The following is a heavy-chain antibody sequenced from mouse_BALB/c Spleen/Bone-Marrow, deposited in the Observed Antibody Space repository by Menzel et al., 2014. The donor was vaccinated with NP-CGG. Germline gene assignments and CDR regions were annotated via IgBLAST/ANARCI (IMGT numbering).Heavy chain of an antibody. CDR2: INSNGGRT. D-gene: IGHD2-3*01. CDR3: ARDGYYVFYAMDY. J-gene: IGHJ4*01. Sequence: EVKLVESGGGLVQPGGSLKLSCAASGFTFSSYGMSWVRPTPDKRLELVATINSNGGRTYYPDSVKGRFTISRDNAKNTLYLQMSSLKSEDTAMYYCARDGYYVFYAMDYWGQGTSVTVSS. V-gene: IGHV5-6-3*01. CDR1: GFTFSSYG.